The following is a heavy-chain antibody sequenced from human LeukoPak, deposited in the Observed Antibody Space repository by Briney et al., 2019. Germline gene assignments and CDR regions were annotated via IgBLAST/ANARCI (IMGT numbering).Heavy chain of an antibody. Sequence: PSQTLSLTCTVSGGSISSGGYYWSWIRQHPGKGLEWIGYIYYSGSTYYNPSLKSRVTISVDTSKNQFSLKLSSVTAADTAVYYCARGGFGFGEFSSWYFDYWGQGTLVTVSS. D-gene: IGHD3-10*01. V-gene: IGHV4-31*03. CDR1: GGSISSGGYY. J-gene: IGHJ4*02. CDR2: IYYSGST. CDR3: ARGGFGFGEFSSWYFDY.